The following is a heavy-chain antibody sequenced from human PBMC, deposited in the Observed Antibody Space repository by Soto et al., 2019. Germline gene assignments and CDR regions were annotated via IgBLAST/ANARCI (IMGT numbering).Heavy chain of an antibody. Sequence: QVQLQQSGPGLVKPSQTLSLTCAISGDSVSSNSAAWNWIRQSPSRGLEWLGRTYYRSKWYNDYAVSVKSRITINPDTSKNQFSLQLNSVTPEDTAVYYCASGGGNWGRAADAFDIWGQGTMVTVSS. CDR2: TYYRSKWYN. V-gene: IGHV6-1*01. CDR1: GDSVSSNSAA. CDR3: ASGGGNWGRAADAFDI. D-gene: IGHD7-27*01. J-gene: IGHJ3*02.